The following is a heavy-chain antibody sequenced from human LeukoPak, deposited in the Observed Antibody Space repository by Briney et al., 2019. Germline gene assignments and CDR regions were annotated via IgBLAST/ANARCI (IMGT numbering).Heavy chain of an antibody. Sequence: PGGSLRLSCAASGFTFSSHAMSWVRQAPGKGLEWVSAISGSGGSTYYADSVKGRFTVSRDNSKNTLYLQMNSLRAEDTAVYYCAKEKAWVKCLDYWGQGTLVTVSS. CDR3: AKEKAWVKCLDY. CDR2: ISGSGGST. CDR1: GFTFSSHA. D-gene: IGHD5/OR15-5a*01. V-gene: IGHV3-23*01. J-gene: IGHJ4*02.